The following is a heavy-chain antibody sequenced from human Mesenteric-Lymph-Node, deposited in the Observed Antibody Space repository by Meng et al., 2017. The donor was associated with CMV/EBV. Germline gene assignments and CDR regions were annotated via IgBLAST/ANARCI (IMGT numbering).Heavy chain of an antibody. Sequence: SETLSFTCAVYGGSFSGYYWSWIRQPPGKGLEWIGEINHSGSTNYNPSLKSRVTISVDTSKNQFSLKLSSVTAADTAVYYCARETKDRPKGDSSGYRNAFDIWGQGTMVTVSS. J-gene: IGHJ3*02. D-gene: IGHD3-22*01. CDR2: INHSGST. CDR3: ARETKDRPKGDSSGYRNAFDI. CDR1: GGSFSGYY. V-gene: IGHV4-34*01.